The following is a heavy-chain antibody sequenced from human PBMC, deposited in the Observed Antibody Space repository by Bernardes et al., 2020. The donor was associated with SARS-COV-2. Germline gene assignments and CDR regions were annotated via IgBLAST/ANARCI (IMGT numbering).Heavy chain of an antibody. J-gene: IGHJ2*01. CDR2: ISGSGGST. Sequence: GGSLRLSCAASGFTFSSYAMSWVRQAPGKGLEWVSGISGSGGSTYYADSVKGRFTISRDNSKNTLYLQMNSLRAEDTAVYYCAKDRSRDGYRPHYYFDLWGSGTLVTVSS. CDR3: AKDRSRDGYRPHYYFDL. CDR1: GFTFSSYA. V-gene: IGHV3-23*01. D-gene: IGHD5-12*01.